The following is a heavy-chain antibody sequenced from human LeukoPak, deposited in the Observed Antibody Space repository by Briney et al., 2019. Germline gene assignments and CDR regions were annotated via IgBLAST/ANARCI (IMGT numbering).Heavy chain of an antibody. CDR2: MWFDGSIK. J-gene: IGHJ4*02. CDR3: ASAAGPFDN. D-gene: IGHD6-19*01. CDR1: GFTFSSYG. Sequence: GGSLRLSCAASGFTFSSYGMHWVRQAPGKGLEWVAVMWFDGSIKYYADSVKGRFTISRDNSRNTLFLQMNSLRAEDTAVYYCASAAGPFDNWGQGTLVTVPP. V-gene: IGHV3-33*01.